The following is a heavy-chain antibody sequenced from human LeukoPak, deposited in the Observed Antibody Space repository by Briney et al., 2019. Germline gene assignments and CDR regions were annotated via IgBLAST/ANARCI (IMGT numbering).Heavy chain of an antibody. CDR1: GYSFTSYW. Sequence: GESLKISCKGSGYSFTSYWIGWVRQMPGKGLEWMGIIYPGESDTRYSPSFQGQVTISADKSISTAYLQWSSLKASDTAMYYCARTNYYDSSGYYFLDYWGQGTLVTVSS. CDR3: ARTNYYDSSGYYFLDY. D-gene: IGHD3-22*01. V-gene: IGHV5-51*01. CDR2: IYPGESDT. J-gene: IGHJ4*02.